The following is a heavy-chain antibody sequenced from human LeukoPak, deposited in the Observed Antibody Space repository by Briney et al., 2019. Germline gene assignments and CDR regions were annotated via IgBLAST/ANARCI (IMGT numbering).Heavy chain of an antibody. CDR2: MNPNSGNT. CDR3: ARDRPNYYYYGMDV. J-gene: IGHJ6*02. Sequence: ASVKVSCKASGYTFTSYDINWVRQATGQGLEWMGWMNPNSGNTGYAQKFQGRVTMTRNTSISTAYMELSSLRSEDTAVYYCARDRPNYYYYGMDVWGQGTTVTVSS. V-gene: IGHV1-8*01. CDR1: GYTFTSYD.